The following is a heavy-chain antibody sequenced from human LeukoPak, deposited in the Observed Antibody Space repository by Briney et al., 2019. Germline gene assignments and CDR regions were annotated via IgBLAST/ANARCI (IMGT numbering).Heavy chain of an antibody. J-gene: IGHJ4*02. CDR1: GFTFSSYA. V-gene: IGHV3-23*01. Sequence: PGGSQRLSCAASGFTFSSYAMSWVRQAPGKGLEWVSAISGSGGSTYYADSVKGRFTISRDNSKNTLYLQMNSLRAEDTAVYYCAKVTYYYDSSGYSAGTFDYWGQGTLVTVSS. CDR3: AKVTYYYDSSGYSAGTFDY. CDR2: ISGSGGST. D-gene: IGHD3-22*01.